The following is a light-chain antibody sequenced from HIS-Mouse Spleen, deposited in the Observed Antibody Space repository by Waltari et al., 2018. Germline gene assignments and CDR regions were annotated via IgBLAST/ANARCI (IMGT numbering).Light chain of an antibody. CDR2: DDS. V-gene: IGLV3-21*02. CDR1: NIRRTS. CDR3: QVWDSSSDHWV. Sequence: SYVLTQPPSVSVAPGQTARIPVGGNNIRRTSVHWYQQKPGQAPVLVVYDDSDRPSRIPERFSGSNSGNTATLTISRVEAGDEADYYCQVWDSSSDHWVFGGGTKLTVL. J-gene: IGLJ3*02.